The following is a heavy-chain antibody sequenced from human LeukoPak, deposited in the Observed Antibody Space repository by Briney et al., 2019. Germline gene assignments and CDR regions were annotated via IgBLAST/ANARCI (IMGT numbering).Heavy chain of an antibody. CDR3: ARVYIEQQLSNWFDP. J-gene: IGHJ5*02. D-gene: IGHD6-13*01. V-gene: IGHV1-2*02. Sequence: GASVKVSCKASGYTFTGYYMHWVRQAPRQGLEWMGWINPNSGGTNYAQKFQGRVTMTRDTSISTAYMELSRLRSDDTAVYYCARVYIEQQLSNWFDPWGQGTLVTVSS. CDR1: GYTFTGYY. CDR2: INPNSGGT.